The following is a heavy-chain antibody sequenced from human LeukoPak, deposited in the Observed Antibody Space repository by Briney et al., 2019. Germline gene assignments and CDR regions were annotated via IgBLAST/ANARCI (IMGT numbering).Heavy chain of an antibody. J-gene: IGHJ3*01. D-gene: IGHD2-15*01. CDR2: ISYDGRNK. V-gene: IGHV3-30*18. Sequence: PWRSLRLSCAASGFTFNNHDMHWVRQAPGKGLEWVAGISYDGRNKYYADSVKGRFTISRDNTKNTLNLQMNSLRTEDTAVYYCAKPRDIDSWAFDVWGQGTMVTVS. CDR3: AKPRDIDSWAFDV. CDR1: GFTFNNHD.